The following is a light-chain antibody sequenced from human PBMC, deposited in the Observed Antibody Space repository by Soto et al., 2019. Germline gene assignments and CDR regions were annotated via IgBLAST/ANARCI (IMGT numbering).Light chain of an antibody. CDR2: EVT. J-gene: IGLJ1*01. CDR3: ASYTNSPALV. V-gene: IGLV2-14*01. CDR1: SSDIGGHNY. Sequence: QSALTQPASVSGSPGQSITFSCTGTSSDIGGHNYVSWYQQHPGKAPKLIIYEVTKRPSGVSNRLSGSKSGNTASLTISGLQAEDEADYYCASYTNSPALVFGTGTRSPS.